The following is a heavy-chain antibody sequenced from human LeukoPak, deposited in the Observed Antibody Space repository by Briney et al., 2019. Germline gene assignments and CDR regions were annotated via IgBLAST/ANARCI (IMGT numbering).Heavy chain of an antibody. CDR2: IYSGGST. J-gene: IGHJ3*02. CDR1: GFTFSSKY. Sequence: GGSLRLSCAASGFTFSSKYMSWVRQAPGKGLEWVSAIYSGGSTYYADSVKGRFTISRDNSKNTLYLQMNNLRAEDATVNYCGRGDDVFDIWGQGAMVTVSS. V-gene: IGHV3-66*01. CDR3: GRGDDVFDI.